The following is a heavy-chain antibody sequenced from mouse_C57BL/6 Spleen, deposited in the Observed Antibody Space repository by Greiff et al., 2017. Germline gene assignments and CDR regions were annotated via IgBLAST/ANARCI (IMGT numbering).Heavy chain of an antibody. CDR1: GYTFTSYG. V-gene: IGHV1-81*01. Sequence: VQGVESGAELARPGASVKLSCKASGYTFTSYGISWVKQRTGQGLEWIGEIYPRSGNTYYNEKFKGKATLTADKSSSTAYMELRSLTSEDSAVYFCARYYYGSSLYFDVWGTGTTVTVSS. CDR3: ARYYYGSSLYFDV. J-gene: IGHJ1*03. D-gene: IGHD1-1*01. CDR2: IYPRSGNT.